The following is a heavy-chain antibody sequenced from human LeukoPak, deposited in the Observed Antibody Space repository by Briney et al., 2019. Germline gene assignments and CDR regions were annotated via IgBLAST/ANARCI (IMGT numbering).Heavy chain of an antibody. CDR2: IKQDGSER. Sequence: ETLSLTCAVSGYSISSGYYWGWIRQPPGKGLEWVANIKQDGSERHYVDSVKGRFIISRDNVENSLYLQMNSLRVEDTAVYYCGRTGDLSDYWGQGTLVTVSS. D-gene: IGHD7-27*01. V-gene: IGHV3-7*01. CDR3: GRTGDLSDY. CDR1: GYSISSGYY. J-gene: IGHJ4*02.